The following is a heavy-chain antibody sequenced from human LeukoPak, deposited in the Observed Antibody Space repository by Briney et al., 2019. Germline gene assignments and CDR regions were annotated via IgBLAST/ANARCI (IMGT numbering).Heavy chain of an antibody. Sequence: GGSLRLSCAASGFAFSSYATHWVRQAPGKGLEWVALISYDGSNKYYADSVKGRFTISRDNSKNTLYLQMNSLRAEDTAVYYCAKDRMSIQGHFDYWGQGTLVTVSS. J-gene: IGHJ4*02. D-gene: IGHD6-6*01. V-gene: IGHV3-30-3*01. CDR1: GFAFSSYA. CDR3: AKDRMSIQGHFDY. CDR2: ISYDGSNK.